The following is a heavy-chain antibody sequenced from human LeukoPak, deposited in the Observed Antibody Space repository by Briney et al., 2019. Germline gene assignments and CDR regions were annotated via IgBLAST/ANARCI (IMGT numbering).Heavy chain of an antibody. D-gene: IGHD3-22*01. V-gene: IGHV4-4*07. J-gene: IGHJ4*02. CDR2: IYTRGST. Sequence: SETLSLTCTVSGGSISSYYWSWIRQPAGKGLEWIGRIYTRGSTNYNPSLKSRVTMSVDTSKNQFSLKLSSVTAADTAVYYCARDPLRYDSSGYDYWGQGTLVTVSS. CDR3: ARDPLRYDSSGYDY. CDR1: GGSISSYY.